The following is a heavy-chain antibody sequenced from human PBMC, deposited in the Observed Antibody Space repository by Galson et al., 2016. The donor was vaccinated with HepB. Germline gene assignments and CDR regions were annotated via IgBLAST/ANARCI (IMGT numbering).Heavy chain of an antibody. CDR2: IVVGSGNT. D-gene: IGHD4-17*01. J-gene: IGHJ4*02. CDR3: AADYGAYTPFDY. Sequence: SVKVSCKASGFTFSSSTVQWLRQARGQRLEWIGWIVVGSGNTKHAQKSQDRVALTRDLSTDTVYMELDSLKSEDTAVYYCAADYGAYTPFDYWGRGALVTVSS. CDR1: GFTFSSST. V-gene: IGHV1-58*01.